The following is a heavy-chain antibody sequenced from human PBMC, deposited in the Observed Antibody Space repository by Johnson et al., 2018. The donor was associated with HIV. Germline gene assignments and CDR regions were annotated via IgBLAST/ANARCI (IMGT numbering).Heavy chain of an antibody. Sequence: VQLVESGGGVVQPGRSLRLSCAASGFTFSDYAIHWVRQAPGKGLEWVAVISDDGSNKYYADSVKGRFTISRDNSENTLYLQMKSLRTEDTAVYYCARDGDSDAFDIWGQGTMVTVSS. J-gene: IGHJ3*02. CDR1: GFTFSDYA. V-gene: IGHV3-30-3*01. CDR2: ISDDGSNK. CDR3: ARDGDSDAFDI. D-gene: IGHD4-17*01.